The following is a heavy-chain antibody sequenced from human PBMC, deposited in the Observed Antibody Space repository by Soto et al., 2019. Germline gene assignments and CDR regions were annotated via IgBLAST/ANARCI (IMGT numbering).Heavy chain of an antibody. V-gene: IGHV3-11*06. J-gene: IGHJ4*02. CDR1: GFTFSDHY. CDR3: SRGGGGGLFDL. D-gene: IGHD2-21*01. Sequence: QVQLVESGGGLVKPGGSLRLSCASSGFTFSDHYMSWIRRSPGKGLEFLSYISPSTTYKNYADSVKGRFTISRDNAKNSLYLQLNSLRAEDTAIYYCSRGGGGGLFDLWGQGTFVTVSS. CDR2: ISPSTTYK.